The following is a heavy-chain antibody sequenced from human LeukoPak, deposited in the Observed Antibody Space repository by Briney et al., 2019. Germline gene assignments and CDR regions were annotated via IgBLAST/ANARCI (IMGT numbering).Heavy chain of an antibody. Sequence: ETLSLTCVVDGGSVSGYYWSWVRQAPGKGLEWVANIKQDGSEKYYVDSVKGRFTISRGNAKNSLYLQMNSLRAEDTAVYHCAREYSWGQGTLVTVSS. CDR2: IKQDGSEK. CDR1: GGSVSGYY. J-gene: IGHJ4*02. CDR3: AREYS. V-gene: IGHV3-7*01. D-gene: IGHD2-15*01.